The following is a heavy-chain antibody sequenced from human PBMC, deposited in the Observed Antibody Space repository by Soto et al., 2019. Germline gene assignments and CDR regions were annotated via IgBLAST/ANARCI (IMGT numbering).Heavy chain of an antibody. J-gene: IGHJ4*02. D-gene: IGHD3-3*01. CDR1: GFTFSSYW. CDR2: IKQDGSEK. CDR3: ARSRESGRDFWSGYYTGDLFGY. Sequence: GGSLRLSCAASGFTFSSYWMSWVRQAPGKGLEWVANIKQDGSEKYYVDSVKGRFTISRDNAKNSLYLQMNSLRAEDTAVYYCARSRESGRDFWSGYYTGDLFGYWGQGTLVTVSS. V-gene: IGHV3-7*01.